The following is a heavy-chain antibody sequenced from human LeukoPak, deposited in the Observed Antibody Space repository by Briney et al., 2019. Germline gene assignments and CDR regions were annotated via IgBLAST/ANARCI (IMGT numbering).Heavy chain of an antibody. CDR3: ARAGTYDILTGSLYYFDY. Sequence: PSETLSLTCTVSGGSISSYYWSWIRQPPGKGLEWIGYINYSGSTNYNPSLKSRVTISVDTSKNQFSLKLSSVTAADTAVYYCARAGTYDILTGSLYYFDYWGQGTLVTVSS. J-gene: IGHJ4*02. CDR2: INYSGST. CDR1: GGSISSYY. V-gene: IGHV4-59*01. D-gene: IGHD3-9*01.